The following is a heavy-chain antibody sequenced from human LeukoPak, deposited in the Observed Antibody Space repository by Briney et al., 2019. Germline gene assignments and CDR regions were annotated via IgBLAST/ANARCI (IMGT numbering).Heavy chain of an antibody. CDR2: ISGGGGST. V-gene: IGHV3-23*01. D-gene: IGHD1-7*01. J-gene: IGHJ4*02. Sequence: GGSLRLSCAASGFTFSSSAMSWVRQAPGKGLEWVSAISGGGGSTYYADSVKGRFTISRDNSKNTLYLQMNSLRAEDTALYHCARGNSNFDYWGQGTLVTVSS. CDR3: ARGNSNFDY. CDR1: GFTFSSSA.